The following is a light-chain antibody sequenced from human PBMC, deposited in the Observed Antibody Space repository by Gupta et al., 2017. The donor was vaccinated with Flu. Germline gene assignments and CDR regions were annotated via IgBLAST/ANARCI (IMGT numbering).Light chain of an antibody. V-gene: IGKV1-39*01. Sequence: PSSLSASVGDRVTSTCRASQSISTYLNWYQQKPGEAPKLLIYAASKLQSGVPSRFSGSGSGTDFTLTISRLQPEDFATYYCQQSYSSPYTFGQGTKLEIK. CDR3: QQSYSSPYT. CDR1: QSISTY. CDR2: AAS. J-gene: IGKJ2*01.